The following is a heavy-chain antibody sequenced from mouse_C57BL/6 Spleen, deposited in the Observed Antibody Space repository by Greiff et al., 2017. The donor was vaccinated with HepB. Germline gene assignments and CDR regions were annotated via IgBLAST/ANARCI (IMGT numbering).Heavy chain of an antibody. CDR3: ARYPVATNWYFDV. CDR2: ISYSGST. V-gene: IGHV3-8*01. Sequence: EVKLQESGPGLAKPSQTLSLTCSVTGYSITSDYWNWIRKLPGNKLEYMGYISYSGSTYYNPSLKSRISITRDTSKNQYYLQLNSVTTEDTATYYCARYPVATNWYFDVWGTGTTVTVSS. J-gene: IGHJ1*03. D-gene: IGHD1-1*01. CDR1: GYSITSDY.